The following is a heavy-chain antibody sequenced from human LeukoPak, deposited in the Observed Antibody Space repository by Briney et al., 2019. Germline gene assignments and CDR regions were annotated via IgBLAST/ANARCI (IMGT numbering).Heavy chain of an antibody. J-gene: IGHJ5*02. Sequence: ASVKVSCKASGYTFTGYYMHWVRQAPGQGLEWMGRINPNSGGTNYAQKFQGRVTMTRDTSISTAYMELSRLRSDDTAVYYCAREQGAITIFGVAQYNWFDPWGQGTLVTVSS. CDR1: GYTFTGYY. V-gene: IGHV1-2*06. CDR3: AREQGAITIFGVAQYNWFDP. CDR2: INPNSGGT. D-gene: IGHD3-3*01.